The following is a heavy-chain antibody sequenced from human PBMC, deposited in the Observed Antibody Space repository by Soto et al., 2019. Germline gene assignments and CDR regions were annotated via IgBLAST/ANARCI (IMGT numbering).Heavy chain of an antibody. D-gene: IGHD6-25*01. CDR3: ARAALYGYDY. CDR2: ISSTSKNT. CDR1: GFTFRDYG. J-gene: IGHJ4*02. Sequence: GGSLRLSCAASGFTFRDYGMNWVRQAPGRGLEWVAYISSTSKNTYSADSVKGRFTISRDNARNSLYLQMNSLRDEDMAVYYCARAALYGYDYWGQGTPVTVSS. V-gene: IGHV3-48*02.